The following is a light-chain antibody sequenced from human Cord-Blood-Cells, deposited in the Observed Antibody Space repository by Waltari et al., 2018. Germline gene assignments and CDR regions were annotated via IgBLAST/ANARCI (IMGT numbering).Light chain of an antibody. CDR1: SSDVGGYNL. V-gene: IGLV2-23*01. CDR3: CSYAGSVV. CDR2: EGS. Sequence: HSALTQPASVSGSPGQSITLPCTGTSSDVGGYNLVSWYQQHPGKAPKPMIYEGSNRPSGVSNRFSGSKSGNTASLTISGLQAEDEADYYCCSYAGSVVFGGGTKLTVL. J-gene: IGLJ2*01.